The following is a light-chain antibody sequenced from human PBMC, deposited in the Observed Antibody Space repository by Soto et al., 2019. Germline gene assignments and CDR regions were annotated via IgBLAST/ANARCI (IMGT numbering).Light chain of an antibody. V-gene: IGLV2-11*01. J-gene: IGLJ3*02. CDR2: DVS. CDR3: SSYAGSYTLV. Sequence: QSALTQPRSLSGSPGQSVTISCTGTSSDVGGYNYVSWYRQHPDKAPKLIIYDVSLRPSGVPDRFSGSKSGNTASLTISGLQAEDEADYYCSSYAGSYTLVFGGGTKVTVL. CDR1: SSDVGGYNY.